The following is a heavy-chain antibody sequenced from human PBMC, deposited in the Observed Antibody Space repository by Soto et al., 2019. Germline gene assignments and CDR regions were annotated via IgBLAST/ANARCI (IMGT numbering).Heavy chain of an antibody. Sequence: GESLKISCKGSGYSFTSYWIGWVRQMPGKALEWMGIIYPGDSDTSYSPSFQGQVTISADKSISTAYLQWSSLKASDTAMYYCARRRIYDYVWGSYDAFDIWGQGTMVTVSS. CDR3: ARRRIYDYVWGSYDAFDI. CDR2: IYPGDSDT. D-gene: IGHD3-16*01. V-gene: IGHV5-51*01. J-gene: IGHJ3*02. CDR1: GYSFTSYW.